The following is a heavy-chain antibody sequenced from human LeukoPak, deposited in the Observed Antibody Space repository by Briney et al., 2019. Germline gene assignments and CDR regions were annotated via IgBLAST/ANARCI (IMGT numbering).Heavy chain of an antibody. D-gene: IGHD1-26*01. CDR3: ARDGVGATWDDAFDI. V-gene: IGHV4-61*02. Sequence: SQTLSLTCTVSGGSVSSGSYYWSWIRQPAGKGLEWIGRIYTSGSTNYNPSLKSRVTISVDTSKNQFSLKLSSVTAADTAVYYCARDGVGATWDDAFDIWGQGTMVTVSS. J-gene: IGHJ3*02. CDR1: GGSVSSGSYY. CDR2: IYTSGST.